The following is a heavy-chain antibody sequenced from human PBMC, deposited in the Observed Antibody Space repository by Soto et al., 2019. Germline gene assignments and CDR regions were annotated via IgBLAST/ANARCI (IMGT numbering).Heavy chain of an antibody. V-gene: IGHV4-59*01. J-gene: IGHJ4*02. CDR1: GGSISSYY. D-gene: IGHD5-12*01. Sequence: SETLSLTCTVSGGSISSYYWSWIRQPPGKGLEWIGYIYYSGSTNYNPSLKSRVTISVDTSKNQFSLKLSSVTAADTAVYYCARVYSGYESHWGQGTLVTVSS. CDR2: IYYSGST. CDR3: ARVYSGYESH.